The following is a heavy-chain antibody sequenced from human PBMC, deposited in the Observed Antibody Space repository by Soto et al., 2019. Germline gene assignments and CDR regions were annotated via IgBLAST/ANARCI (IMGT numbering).Heavy chain of an antibody. CDR3: AKEKDTAMSHDAFDI. Sequence: EVQLVESGGVVVQPGGSLRLSCAASGFTFDDYTMHWVRQAPGKGLEWVSLISWDGGSTYYADSVKGRFTISRDNSKNSLYLQMNSLRTEDTALYYCAKEKDTAMSHDAFDIWGPGTMVTVSS. D-gene: IGHD5-18*01. CDR1: GFTFDDYT. J-gene: IGHJ3*02. CDR2: ISWDGGST. V-gene: IGHV3-43*01.